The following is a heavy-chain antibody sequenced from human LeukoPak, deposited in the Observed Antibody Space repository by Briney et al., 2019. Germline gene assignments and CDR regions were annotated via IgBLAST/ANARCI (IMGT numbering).Heavy chain of an antibody. Sequence: PSETLSLTCTVSGGSISSYYWSWIRQPAGKGLEWIGRIYTSGTTNYNPSLKSRVTISVGTSKSQFSLKLNSVTAADTAVYYCAREVSDYDILTGWICYWGQGALGSVSS. CDR1: GGSISSYY. J-gene: IGHJ4*02. CDR2: IYTSGTT. CDR3: AREVSDYDILTGWICY. V-gene: IGHV4-4*07. D-gene: IGHD3-9*01.